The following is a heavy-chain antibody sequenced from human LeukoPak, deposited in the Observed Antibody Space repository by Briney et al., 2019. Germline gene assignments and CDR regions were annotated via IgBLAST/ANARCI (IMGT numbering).Heavy chain of an antibody. CDR2: INPNSGGT. V-gene: IGHV1-2*06. CDR1: GYTFTGYY. CDR3: ARTDILTGYYIDY. Sequence: GASVTVSCKASGYTFTGYYMHWVRQAPGQGLEWMGRINPNSGGTNYAQKFQGRVTMTRDTSISTAYMELSRLRSDDTAVYYCARTDILTGYYIDYWGQGTLVTVSS. J-gene: IGHJ4*02. D-gene: IGHD3-9*01.